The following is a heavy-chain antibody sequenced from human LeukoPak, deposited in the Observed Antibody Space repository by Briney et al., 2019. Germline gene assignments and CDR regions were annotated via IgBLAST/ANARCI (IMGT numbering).Heavy chain of an antibody. Sequence: SETLSLTCTVSGGSISSTNYYWGWIRQPPGKGLEWIGSISYSGSTYYNPSLKSRVAISADTSTNQFSLNLSSVTAADTAEYFCARSPIMNHFDFWGQGTLVTVSS. CDR3: ARSPIMNHFDF. CDR1: GGSISSTNYY. J-gene: IGHJ4*02. V-gene: IGHV4-39*01. D-gene: IGHD1-14*01. CDR2: ISYSGST.